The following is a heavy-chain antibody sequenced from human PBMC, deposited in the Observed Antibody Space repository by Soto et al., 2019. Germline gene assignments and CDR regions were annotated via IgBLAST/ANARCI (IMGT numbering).Heavy chain of an antibody. Sequence: PSETLSLTCTVSSASFTVYYWSWIRQPPGKGLEWIGYIYYSGSTSYNPSLTSRVTLSADTSKNQFSLKLRSVTAADTAVYYCARDAGGPGDYWGQGVPVTVSS. J-gene: IGHJ4*02. CDR1: SASFTVYY. V-gene: IGHV4-59*01. D-gene: IGHD2-15*01. CDR3: ARDAGGPGDY. CDR2: IYYSGST.